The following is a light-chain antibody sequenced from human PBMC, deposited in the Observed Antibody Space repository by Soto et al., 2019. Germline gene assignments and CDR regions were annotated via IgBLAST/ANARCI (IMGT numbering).Light chain of an antibody. Sequence: EIVLTKSRATLSVSPGQRATLSGRANQIIRTNFAWYHQIPGQAPRLLIYGASTRATGSPARFSGSGSGTEFTLTISGLQSEDFAVYYCQQYNNWPPWTFGQGTKVEI. J-gene: IGKJ1*01. CDR2: GAS. CDR1: QIIRTN. V-gene: IGKV3-15*01. CDR3: QQYNNWPPWT.